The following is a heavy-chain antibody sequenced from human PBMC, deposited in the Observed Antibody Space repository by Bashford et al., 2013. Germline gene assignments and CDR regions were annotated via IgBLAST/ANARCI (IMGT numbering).Heavy chain of an antibody. V-gene: IGHV3-30-3*01. J-gene: IGHJ6*02. CDR1: GFSFSSYS. Sequence: GGSLRLSCAASGFSFSSYSMHWVRQAPGKGLEWVAVVSYDGSNKYYADSVKGRFTISRDNSKNTLYLQMNSLRAEDTAVYYCAKGYSSSWYVSLDVWGQGTTVTVSS. CDR2: VSYDGSNK. CDR3: AKGYSSSWYVSLDV. D-gene: IGHD6-13*01.